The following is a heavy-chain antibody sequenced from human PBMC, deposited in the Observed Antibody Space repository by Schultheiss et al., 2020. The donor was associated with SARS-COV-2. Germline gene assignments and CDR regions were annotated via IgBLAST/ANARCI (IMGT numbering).Heavy chain of an antibody. V-gene: IGHV4-38-2*01. CDR1: GGSISSGYY. CDR3: ARVGRIGSGGDRPGALDN. J-gene: IGHJ4*02. Sequence: SETLSLTCAVSGGSISSGYYWGWIRQPPGKGLEWIGSIYHSGPTYYNPSLKSRVTISVDTSKNQFSLKVDSVTAADTAMYFCARVGRIGSGGDRPGALDNWGQGTLVTVSS. CDR2: IYHSGPT. D-gene: IGHD2-21*01.